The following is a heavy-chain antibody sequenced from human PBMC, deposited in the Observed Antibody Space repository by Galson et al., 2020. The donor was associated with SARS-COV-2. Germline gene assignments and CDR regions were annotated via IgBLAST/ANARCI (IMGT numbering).Heavy chain of an antibody. CDR1: GFTFSSYW. J-gene: IGHJ4*02. D-gene: IGHD6-25*01. CDR3: ARDGVTSGLDN. CDR2: IKTDGSSK. V-gene: IGHV3-7*01. Sequence: GGSLRLSCAASGFTFSSYWMSWVRHSPGKGLEWVANIKTDGSSKYYVGSVRGRFTISRDNAKNSLFLQMTSLRAEDTAIYYCARDGVTSGLDNWGQGSLVTVSS.